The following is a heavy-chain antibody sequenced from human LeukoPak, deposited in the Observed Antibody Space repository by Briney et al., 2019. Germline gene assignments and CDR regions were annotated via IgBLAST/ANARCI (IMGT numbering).Heavy chain of an antibody. D-gene: IGHD3-3*01. CDR3: ASSFYYDRGDAFDI. CDR1: GYTFTSYG. J-gene: IGHJ3*02. Sequence: ASVKVSCKASGYTFTSYGISWVRQAPGQGLEWMGWISAYNGDTNYAQKLQGRVTMTTDTSTSTAYMELRSLRSDDTAVYYCASSFYYDRGDAFDIWGQGTMVTVSS. V-gene: IGHV1-18*01. CDR2: ISAYNGDT.